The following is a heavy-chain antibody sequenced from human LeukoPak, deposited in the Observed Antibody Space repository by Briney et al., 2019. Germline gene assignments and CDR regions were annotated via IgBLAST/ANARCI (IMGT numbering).Heavy chain of an antibody. CDR2: IIPIFATA. CDR3: ASGLRLGELSLSMDY. CDR1: GATFTNYA. V-gene: IGHV1-69*06. D-gene: IGHD3-16*01. J-gene: IGHJ4*02. Sequence: SVKVSCKASGATFTNYAISWVRQAPGQGLEWMGGIIPIFATANHAQRFQGRVTITADKSTSTANMELSSLRSEDTALYYCASGLRLGELSLSMDYWGQGTLVTVSA.